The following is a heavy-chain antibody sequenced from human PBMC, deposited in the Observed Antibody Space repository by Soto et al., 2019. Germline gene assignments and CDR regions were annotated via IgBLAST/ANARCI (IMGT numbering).Heavy chain of an antibody. CDR2: IYHDGTT. J-gene: IGHJ4*02. Sequence: PGGSLRLSCAASGFSVSSNYVAWVRQAPGKGLKWVSVIYHDGTTYYADSVKGRFTISRDNSKNSVYLQMSVLRVEDTAVYYCARGLRQDYLAKSVYSHFDYWGQGTLVTVS. D-gene: IGHD2-21*01. CDR3: ARGLRQDYLAKSVYSHFDY. CDR1: GFSVSSNY. V-gene: IGHV3-53*01.